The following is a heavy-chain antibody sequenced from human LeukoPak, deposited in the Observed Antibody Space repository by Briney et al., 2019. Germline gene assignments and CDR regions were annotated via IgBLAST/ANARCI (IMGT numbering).Heavy chain of an antibody. CDR1: GGSISSGDYP. Sequence: PSETLSLTCAVSGGSISSGDYPWSWIRQPPGKGLEWIGYIFHTGHTPYNPSLKSRVTISVDMSKNHLSLKLSSVTAADTAVYYCARGFYGSGSQFDYWGQGTLVTVSS. V-gene: IGHV4-30-2*01. CDR3: ARGFYGSGSQFDY. D-gene: IGHD3-10*01. CDR2: IFHTGHT. J-gene: IGHJ4*02.